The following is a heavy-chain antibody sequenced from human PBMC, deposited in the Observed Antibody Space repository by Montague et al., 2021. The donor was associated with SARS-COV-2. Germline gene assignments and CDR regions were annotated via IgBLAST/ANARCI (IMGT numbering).Heavy chain of an antibody. V-gene: IGHV4-61*02. Sequence: TLSLTCTVSGGSISTGRYFWSWIRQPAGKGLEWIGRISTSGSTHYSPSLKSRVTISVDTSKNQFSLKLSSVTAADTAVYYCARGLPTVRRVIRWFDPWGQGTLVTVSS. D-gene: IGHD3-10*01. CDR2: ISTSGST. CDR1: GGSISTGRYF. CDR3: ARGLPTVRRVIRWFDP. J-gene: IGHJ5*02.